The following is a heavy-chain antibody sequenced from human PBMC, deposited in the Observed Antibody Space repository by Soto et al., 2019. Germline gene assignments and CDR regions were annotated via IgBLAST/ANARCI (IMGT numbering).Heavy chain of an antibody. J-gene: IGHJ3*02. D-gene: IGHD2-2*01. CDR2: TYYRSKWYN. CDR1: GDSVSSNSAA. V-gene: IGHV6-1*01. CDR3: ARDKVDLGYCSSTSCYPDLNAFDI. Sequence: SQTFSLTCAISGDSVSSNSAAWNWIRQSPSRGLEWLGRTYYRSKWYNDYAVSVKSRITINPDTSKNQFSLQLNSVTPEDTAVYYCARDKVDLGYCSSTSCYPDLNAFDIWGQGTMVTVSS.